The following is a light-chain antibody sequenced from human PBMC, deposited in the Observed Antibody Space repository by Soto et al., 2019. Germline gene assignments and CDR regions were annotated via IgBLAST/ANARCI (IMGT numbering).Light chain of an antibody. CDR2: DAS. CDR1: QSVSSY. CDR3: HHRSNFHPYT. J-gene: IGKJ2*01. Sequence: IVLTQSPATLSLSPGERATLSCRASQSVSSYLAWYQQKPGQAPRLLIYDASNRAKGIPARFSGSGSVTAFTLTISILESEDFSGCYCHHRSNFHPYTFGQGTKVEIK. V-gene: IGKV3-11*01.